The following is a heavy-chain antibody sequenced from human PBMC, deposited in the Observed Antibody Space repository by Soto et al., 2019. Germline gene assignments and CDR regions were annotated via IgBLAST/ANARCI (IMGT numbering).Heavy chain of an antibody. Sequence: ATETVSLTYTVSGGSISSGDYYWSGIRQPPGKGLEWIGYIYYSGSTYYNPSLKSRVTISVDTYKNQFSLKLSSVTAADTAVYYCARVRRTIRNYYYSGMDVSGQGSTVTVFS. V-gene: IGHV4-30-4*01. CDR3: ARVRRTIRNYYYSGMDV. D-gene: IGHD3-9*01. J-gene: IGHJ6*02. CDR1: GGSISSGDYY. CDR2: IYYSGST.